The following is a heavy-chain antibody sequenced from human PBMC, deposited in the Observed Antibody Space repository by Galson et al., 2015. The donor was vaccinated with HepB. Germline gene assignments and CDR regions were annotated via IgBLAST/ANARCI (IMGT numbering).Heavy chain of an antibody. CDR2: IRYDGSNK. J-gene: IGHJ4*02. CDR3: AKDWLGVDY. V-gene: IGHV3-30*02. D-gene: IGHD3-10*01. Sequence: SLRLSCAASGFPFSSYGLHWVRQAPGKGLEWVAFIRYDGSNKYYADSVKGRFTISRDNSKNTLYLQMNSLRAEDTAVYYCAKDWLGVDYWGQGTLVTVSS. CDR1: GFPFSSYG.